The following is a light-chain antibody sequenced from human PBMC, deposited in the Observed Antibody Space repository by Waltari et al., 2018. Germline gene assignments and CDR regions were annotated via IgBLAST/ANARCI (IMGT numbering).Light chain of an antibody. J-gene: IGLJ2*01. CDR2: VSSAGSH. V-gene: IGLV4-69*01. CDR3: QTWDTGTHVV. Sequence: QVVLTHSPSASASLGASVKLTCPLCSGHSSYALAWQQQQPEKGPRYLMKVSSAGSHQKGDGIPDRFSGSSSGTERYLTISSVQSEDEADYYCQTWDTGTHVVFGGGTKLTVL. CDR1: SGHSSYA.